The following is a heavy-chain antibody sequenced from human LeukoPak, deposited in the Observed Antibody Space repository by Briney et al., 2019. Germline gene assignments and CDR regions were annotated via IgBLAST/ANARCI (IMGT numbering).Heavy chain of an antibody. D-gene: IGHD4-17*01. CDR2: VSSNGGTT. CDR3: ARASVTSWKYGMDV. Sequence: PGGSLRLSCVAFGFTFSSHAMHWVRQAPGKGLEYVSDVSSNGGTTYYASSVKGRFTISRDITKNTLYLQMGSLRPEDISVYYCARASVTSWKYGMDVWGQGTTVTVSS. CDR1: GFTFSSHA. V-gene: IGHV3-64*01. J-gene: IGHJ6*02.